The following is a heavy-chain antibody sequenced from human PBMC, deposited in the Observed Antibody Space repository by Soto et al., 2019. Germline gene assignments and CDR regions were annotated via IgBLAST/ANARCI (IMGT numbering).Heavy chain of an antibody. CDR2: IYSGGST. CDR1: GFTVSSNY. V-gene: IGHV3-53*04. Sequence: GESLKISCAASGFTVSSNYMSWVRQAPGKGLEWVSVIYSGGSTYYADSVKGRFTISRHNSKNTLYLQMNSLRAEDTAVYYCARARPGGEGAFDIWGQGTMVTVSS. J-gene: IGHJ3*02. CDR3: ARARPGGEGAFDI. D-gene: IGHD7-27*01.